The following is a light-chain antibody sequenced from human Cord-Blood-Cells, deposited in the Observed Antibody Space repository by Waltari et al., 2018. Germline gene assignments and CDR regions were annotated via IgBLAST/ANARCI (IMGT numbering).Light chain of an antibody. CDR1: SGRIARNH. V-gene: IGLV6-57*01. CDR3: QSYDSSNQV. J-gene: IGLJ3*02. CDR2: EDN. Sequence: NFMLTQPPSVSESPGKTVTISCTRSSGRIARNHVQWYQQRPGSSPTTVIYEDNQRPSGVPDRFSGSIDSSSNSASLTISGLKTEDEADYYCQSYDSSNQVFGGGTKLTVL.